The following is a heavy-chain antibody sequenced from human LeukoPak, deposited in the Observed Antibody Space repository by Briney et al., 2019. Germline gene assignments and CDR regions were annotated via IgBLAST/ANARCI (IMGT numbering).Heavy chain of an antibody. Sequence: SETLSLTCTVSGGSMTDYCWNWIRQHPGKGLEWIGFIYYSGSTYYNPSLKSRVALSVDTSKNQFSLKLSSLTAADTAVYYCAKSREEIRGLDAFDIWGQGTMVTVSS. V-gene: IGHV4-59*06. CDR1: GGSMTDYC. D-gene: IGHD5-24*01. CDR3: AKSREEIRGLDAFDI. J-gene: IGHJ3*02. CDR2: IYYSGST.